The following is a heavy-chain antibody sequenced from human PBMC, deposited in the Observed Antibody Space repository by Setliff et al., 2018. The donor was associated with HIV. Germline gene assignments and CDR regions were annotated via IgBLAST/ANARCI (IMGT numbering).Heavy chain of an antibody. D-gene: IGHD3-10*01. V-gene: IGHV3-21*04. J-gene: IGHJ6*03. Sequence: PGGSLRLSCTASGFTFSIYSMNWVRQAPGKGLEWVSSISSSGKYIYYADSVKGRFTISRDNAKNSFDLHMNSLRVEDTAVYYCARGRGFGESGYSYYYMDVWGKGTTVTSP. CDR3: ARGRGFGESGYSYYYMDV. CDR2: ISSSGKYI. CDR1: GFTFSIYS.